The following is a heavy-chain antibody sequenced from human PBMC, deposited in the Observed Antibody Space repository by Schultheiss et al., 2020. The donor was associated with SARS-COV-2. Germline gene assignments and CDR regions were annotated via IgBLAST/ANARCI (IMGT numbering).Heavy chain of an antibody. J-gene: IGHJ5*02. Sequence: SETLSLTCTVSGGSISSYYWSWIRQPPGKGLEWIGRIYTSGSTNYNPSLKSRVTISVDTSKNQFSLKLSSVTAADTAVYYCARSSSGYDFRFDPWGQGTLVTVSS. CDR3: ARSSSGYDFRFDP. D-gene: IGHD5-12*01. CDR1: GGSISSYY. V-gene: IGHV4-4*07. CDR2: IYTSGST.